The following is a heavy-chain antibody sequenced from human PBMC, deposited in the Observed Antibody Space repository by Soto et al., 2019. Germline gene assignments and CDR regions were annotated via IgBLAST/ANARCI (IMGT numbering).Heavy chain of an antibody. CDR3: AMSSIAARPGGIDY. J-gene: IGHJ4*02. V-gene: IGHV4-34*01. CDR2: INHSGST. D-gene: IGHD6-6*01. Sequence: QVQLQQWGAGLLKPSETLSLTCAVYGGSFSGYYCSWIRQPPGKGLEWIGEINHSGSTNYNPSLKSTVTTSVDTSKNQFSLKLSSVTAADTAVYYCAMSSIAARPGGIDYWGQGTLVTVSS. CDR1: GGSFSGYY.